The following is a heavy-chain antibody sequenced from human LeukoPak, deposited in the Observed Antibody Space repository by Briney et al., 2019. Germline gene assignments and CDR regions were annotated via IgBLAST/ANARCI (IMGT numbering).Heavy chain of an antibody. D-gene: IGHD3/OR15-3a*01. Sequence: PGGSLRLSCAAPGFTFKSSAIQWVRQAPGKGLEWVAVISNNDGSNKYYADSVKGRFTISRDNSKNTLYLQMNSLKTEDTAVYYCAKGWTSNTFDSWGQGTLVTVSS. CDR1: GFTFKSSA. V-gene: IGHV3-30-3*01. CDR3: AKGWTSNTFDS. CDR2: ISNNDGSNK. J-gene: IGHJ4*02.